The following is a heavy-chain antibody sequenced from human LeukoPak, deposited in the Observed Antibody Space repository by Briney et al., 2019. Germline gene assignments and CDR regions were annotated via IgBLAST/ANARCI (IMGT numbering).Heavy chain of an antibody. J-gene: IGHJ3*02. CDR2: IYYSGST. CDR3: ARQSGYYSVDAFDI. V-gene: IGHV4-39*01. D-gene: IGHD3-22*01. Sequence: SETLSLTCTVSGGSISSSSYYWGWIRQPPGKGLEWIGSIYYSGSTYYNPSLKGRVTISVDTSKNQFSLKLSSVTAADTAVYYCARQSGYYSVDAFDIWGQGTMVTVSS. CDR1: GGSISSSSYY.